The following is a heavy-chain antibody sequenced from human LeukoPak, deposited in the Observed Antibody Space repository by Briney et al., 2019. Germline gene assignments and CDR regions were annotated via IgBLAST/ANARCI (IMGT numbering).Heavy chain of an antibody. D-gene: IGHD3-9*01. CDR1: GFTFSDYY. J-gene: IGHJ4*02. V-gene: IGHV3-11*06. CDR3: ARDGGPRGNCDILTGYYDVGYFDY. CDR2: ISSSSSYT. Sequence: GGSLRLSCAASGFTFSDYYMSWIRQAPGKGLEWVSYISSSSSYTNYADSVKGRFTISRDNAKNSLYLQMNSLRAEDTAVYYCARDGGPRGNCDILTGYYDVGYFDYWGQGTLVTVSS.